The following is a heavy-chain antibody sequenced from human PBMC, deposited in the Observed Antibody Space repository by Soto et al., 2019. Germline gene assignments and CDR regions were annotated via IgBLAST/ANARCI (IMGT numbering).Heavy chain of an antibody. V-gene: IGHV4-30-4*01. CDR2: IYYSGST. J-gene: IGHJ5*02. D-gene: IGHD3-10*01. CDR3: ARDRDYYGSGEGDWFDP. Sequence: QVQLQESGPGLVKPSQTLSLTCTVSGGSISSGDYYWSWIRQPPEKGLEWIGYIYYSGSTYYNPSLKSRVTISVDTSKNQFSLKLSSVTAADTAVYYCARDRDYYGSGEGDWFDPWGQGTLVTVSS. CDR1: GGSISSGDYY.